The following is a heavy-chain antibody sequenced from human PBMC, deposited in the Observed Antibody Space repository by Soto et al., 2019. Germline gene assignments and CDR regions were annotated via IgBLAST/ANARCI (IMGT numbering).Heavy chain of an antibody. D-gene: IGHD6-13*01. V-gene: IGHV3-23*01. CDR2: LSDSGDSI. J-gene: IGHJ4*02. CDR3: AKVSSSWYAGFFDL. Sequence: EVQLLGSGGGLVQPGRTLRLSCTASGFTFSSHAMTWVRQAPGKGLEWVSGLSDSGDSIYYADSVKGRITIYRDNSINTLYLQMNTLRVEDTAVYYCAKVSSSWYAGFFDLWGQGTLVTVSS. CDR1: GFTFSSHA.